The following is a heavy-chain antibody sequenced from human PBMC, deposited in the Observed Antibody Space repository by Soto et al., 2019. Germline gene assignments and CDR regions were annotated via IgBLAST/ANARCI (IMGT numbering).Heavy chain of an antibody. Sequence: PGESLKISVEGSGDSFTSYWISWVRQMPGKGLEWMGRIDPSDSYTNYSPSFQGHVTISADKSISTAYLQWSSLKASDTAMYYCARDGTYASGWYNKTTYTLDVWGQGTTVTVSS. CDR1: GDSFTSYW. V-gene: IGHV5-10-1*01. CDR2: IDPSDSYT. D-gene: IGHD6-19*01. J-gene: IGHJ6*02. CDR3: ARDGTYASGWYNKTTYTLDV.